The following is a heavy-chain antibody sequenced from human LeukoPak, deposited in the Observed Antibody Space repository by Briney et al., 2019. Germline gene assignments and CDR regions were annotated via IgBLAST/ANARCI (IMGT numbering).Heavy chain of an antibody. Sequence: SETLSLTCTVSGGSISSYYWTWIRQPPGKGLEWIGYIYYSGSTNYNPSLKSRVTISVDTSKNQFSLKLSSVTAADTAIYYCARAVSGRFDYWGQGTLVTVSS. CDR2: IYYSGST. J-gene: IGHJ4*02. CDR3: ARAVSGRFDY. D-gene: IGHD6-19*01. V-gene: IGHV4-59*08. CDR1: GGSISSYY.